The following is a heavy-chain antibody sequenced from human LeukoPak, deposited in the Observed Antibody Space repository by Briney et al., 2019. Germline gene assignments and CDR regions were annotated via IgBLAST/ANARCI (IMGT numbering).Heavy chain of an antibody. V-gene: IGHV4-59*08. CDR2: IYYSGST. CDR1: GGSISSYY. D-gene: IGHD3-9*01. CDR3: ASSEGLRYFDRLDRWENAHYYYYGMDV. Sequence: SETLSLTCTVSGGSISSYYWSWIRQPPGKGLEWIGYIYYSGSTNYNPSLKSRVTISVDTSKNQFSLKLSSVTAADTAVYYCASSEGLRYFDRLDRWENAHYYYYGMDVWGQGTTVTVSS. J-gene: IGHJ6*02.